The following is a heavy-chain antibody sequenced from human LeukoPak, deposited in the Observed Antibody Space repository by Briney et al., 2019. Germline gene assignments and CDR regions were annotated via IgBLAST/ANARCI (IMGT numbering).Heavy chain of an antibody. CDR2: INPNSGGT. Sequence: ASVKVSCKASGYTFTGYYMHWVRQAPGQGLEWMGWINPNSGGTNYAQKFQGRVTMTRDSSISTAYMELSRLRSDDTAVYYCARDVAGNSHYFDYWGQGTLVTVSS. CDR3: ARDVAGNSHYFDY. CDR1: GYTFTGYY. J-gene: IGHJ4*02. D-gene: IGHD4-23*01. V-gene: IGHV1-2*02.